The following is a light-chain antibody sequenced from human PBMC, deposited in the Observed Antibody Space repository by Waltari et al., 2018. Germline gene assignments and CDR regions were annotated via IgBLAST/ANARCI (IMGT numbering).Light chain of an antibody. CDR1: NIGRKT. Sequence: SYVLTQPPSVSVAPGQTARLSCAGNNIGRKTVHWYQQKPGQAPELVVYDDGDRPSGSPERFSGANSENTATLTISRVDAGDEADYYCQVWDSGSDHYVFGTVTKVTVL. CDR3: QVWDSGSDHYV. V-gene: IGLV3-21*02. J-gene: IGLJ1*01. CDR2: DDG.